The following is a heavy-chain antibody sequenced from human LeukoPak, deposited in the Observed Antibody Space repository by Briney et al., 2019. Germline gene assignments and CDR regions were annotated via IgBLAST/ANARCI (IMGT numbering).Heavy chain of an antibody. CDR3: AKRGYCSSTSCPSLDP. CDR1: GFTFSSYA. V-gene: IGHV3-23*01. Sequence: HSGGSLRLSCAASGFTFSSYAMSWVRQAPGKGLEWVSAISGSGGSTYYADSVKGRFTISRDNSKNTLYLQMNSLRAEDTAVYYCAKRGYCSSTSCPSLDPWGQGTLVTVSS. CDR2: ISGSGGST. D-gene: IGHD2-2*01. J-gene: IGHJ5*02.